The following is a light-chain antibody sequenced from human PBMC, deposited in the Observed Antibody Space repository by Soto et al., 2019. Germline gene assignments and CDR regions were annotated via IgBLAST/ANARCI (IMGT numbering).Light chain of an antibody. CDR3: SSYTSSRTRV. V-gene: IGLV2-14*01. J-gene: IGLJ7*01. Sequence: QSALTQPASMSGSPGQSITISCTGTSSDVGGYNYVSWYQQHPGKAPKLMIYDVSNRPSGVSNRFSGSKSGNTASLTISGLQAEDEADYYCSSYTSSRTRVFGTGTQLTVL. CDR1: SSDVGGYNY. CDR2: DVS.